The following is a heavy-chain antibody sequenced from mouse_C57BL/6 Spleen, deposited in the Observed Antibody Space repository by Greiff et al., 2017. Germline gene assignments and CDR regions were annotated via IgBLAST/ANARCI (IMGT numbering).Heavy chain of an antibody. V-gene: IGHV1-15*01. CDR1: GYTFTDYE. CDR3: TREGYYFDY. CDR2: IDPETGGT. J-gene: IGHJ2*01. Sequence: ESGAELVRPGASVTLSCKASGYTFTDYEMHWVKQTPVHGLEWIGAIDPETGGTAYNQKFKGKAILTADKSSSTAYMELRSLTSEDSAVYYCTREGYYFDYWGQGTTLTVSS.